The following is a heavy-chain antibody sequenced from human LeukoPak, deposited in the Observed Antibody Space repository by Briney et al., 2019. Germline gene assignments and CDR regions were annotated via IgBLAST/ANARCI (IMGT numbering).Heavy chain of an antibody. J-gene: IGHJ5*02. D-gene: IGHD4-17*01. Sequence: KTSETLSLTCTVSGGSISSSTYYWGWIRQPPGKGLEWIGSIYYSGSTYYNPSLKSRVTISVDTSKNQFSLKVNSVTAADTAVYYCARLGDCGAYLNWFDPWGQGTLVTVSS. CDR3: ARLGDCGAYLNWFDP. V-gene: IGHV4-39*01. CDR2: IYYSGST. CDR1: GGSISSSTYY.